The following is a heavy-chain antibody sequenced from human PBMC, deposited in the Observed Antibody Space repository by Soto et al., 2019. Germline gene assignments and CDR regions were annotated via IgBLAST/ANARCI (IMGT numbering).Heavy chain of an antibody. CDR1: GGSISSSSYY. D-gene: IGHD1-26*01. V-gene: IGHV4-39*07. J-gene: IGHJ3*02. CDR2: IYYSGST. Sequence: SETLSLTCTVSGGSISSSSYYWGWIRQPQGKGLEWIGYIYYSGSTYYNPSLKSRVTISVDTSKNQFSLKLSSVTAEDTSLYSCAKFGWGGSYSESHASDIWGQGTMVTVSS. CDR3: AKFGWGGSYSESHASDI.